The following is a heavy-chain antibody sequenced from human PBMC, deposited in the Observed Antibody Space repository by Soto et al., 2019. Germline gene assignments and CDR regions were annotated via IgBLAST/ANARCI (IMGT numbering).Heavy chain of an antibody. D-gene: IGHD3-22*01. Sequence: SVKVSCKASGGTFSSYAISWVRQAPGQGLEWMGGIIPIFGTANYAQKFQGRVTITADESTSTAYMELSSLRSEDTAVYYCARPAHYYDSSGEYYYGMDVWGQGTTVTVSS. CDR2: IIPIFGTA. CDR3: ARPAHYYDSSGEYYYGMDV. J-gene: IGHJ6*02. CDR1: GGTFSSYA. V-gene: IGHV1-69*13.